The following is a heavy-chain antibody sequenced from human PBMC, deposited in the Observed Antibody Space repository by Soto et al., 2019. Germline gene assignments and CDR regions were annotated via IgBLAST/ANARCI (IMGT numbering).Heavy chain of an antibody. CDR3: AKYPSPPTLYYYYGMDV. CDR2: ISGSGGST. J-gene: IGHJ6*02. V-gene: IGHV3-23*01. D-gene: IGHD2-2*01. Sequence: EVQLLESGGGLVQPGGSLRLSCAASGFTFSSYAMSWVRQAPGKGLEWVSAISGSGGSTYYADSVKGRFTISRDNSKNTLDLQMNSLRAEDTAVYYCAKYPSPPTLYYYYGMDVWGQGTTVTVSS. CDR1: GFTFSSYA.